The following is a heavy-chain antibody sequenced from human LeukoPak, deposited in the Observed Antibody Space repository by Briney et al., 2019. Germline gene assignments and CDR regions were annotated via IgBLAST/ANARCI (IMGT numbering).Heavy chain of an antibody. V-gene: IGHV5-10-1*01. J-gene: IGHJ4*02. Sequence: PGESLKISCKGSGYSFTSYWIGWVRQMPGKGLEWMGRIDPSDSYTNYSPSFQGHVTISADKSISTAYLQWSSLKASDTAMYYCARREQLAEIIDYWGQGTLVTVSS. D-gene: IGHD6-6*01. CDR3: ARREQLAEIIDY. CDR2: IDPSDSYT. CDR1: GYSFTSYW.